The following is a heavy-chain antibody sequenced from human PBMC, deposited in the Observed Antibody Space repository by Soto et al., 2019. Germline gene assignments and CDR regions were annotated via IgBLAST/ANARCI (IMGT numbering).Heavy chain of an antibody. CDR1: GFTHRTYE. CDR3: ARKEYCSGGSCYAPYYYYGMDV. CDR2: IWYDGSNK. Sequence: SLRLPCAPSGFTHRTYEMLLVCQALDMGMEWVAVIWYDGSNKYYADSVKGRFTISRDNSKNTLYLQKNSLRAEDTAVYYCARKEYCSGGSCYAPYYYYGMDVWGQGT. D-gene: IGHD2-15*01. J-gene: IGHJ6*02. V-gene: IGHV3-33*01.